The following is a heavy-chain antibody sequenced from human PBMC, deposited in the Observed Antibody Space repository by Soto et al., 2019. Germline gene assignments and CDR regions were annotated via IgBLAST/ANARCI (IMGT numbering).Heavy chain of an antibody. CDR2: IYHSVNT. CDR3: AKGGSGSYSNAFDI. D-gene: IGHD3-10*01. CDR1: GGSISSGDYS. Sequence: SETLSLTCAVSGGSISSGDYSWSWIRQPPGKGLEWLGSIYHSVNTYFNPSLKSRVTISVDTSKNQFSLKLSSVTAADTAVYYCAKGGSGSYSNAFDIWGQGTMVTVSS. V-gene: IGHV4-30-2*03. J-gene: IGHJ3*02.